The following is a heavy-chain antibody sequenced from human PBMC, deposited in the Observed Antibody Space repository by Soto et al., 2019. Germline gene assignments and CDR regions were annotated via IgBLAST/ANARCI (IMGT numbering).Heavy chain of an antibody. CDR3: ARDIAYYDSSGYYSEFDY. V-gene: IGHV1-69*04. CDR1: GGTFSSYA. J-gene: IGHJ4*02. Sequence: SVKVSCKASGGTFSSYAISWVRQAPGQGLEWMGRIIANLGIANYAQKLQGRVTMTTDKSTSTAYMELRSLRSDDTAVYYCARDIAYYDSSGYYSEFDYWGQGTLVTVSS. CDR2: IIANLGIA. D-gene: IGHD3-22*01.